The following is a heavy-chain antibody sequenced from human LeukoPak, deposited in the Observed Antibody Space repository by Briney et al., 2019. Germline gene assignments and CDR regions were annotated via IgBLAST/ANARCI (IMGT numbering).Heavy chain of an antibody. CDR3: ATGGHDYGDYGNDY. CDR2: FNPGDGET. Sequence: VSVKVSCKVSGNTLTELSMHWVRQVPGKGLEWMGDFNPGDGETIYAQEFQGRVTMTEDTSTDTGYMELSSLRSEDTAMYYCATGGHDYGDYGNDYWGQGTLVTVSS. V-gene: IGHV1-24*01. D-gene: IGHD4-17*01. J-gene: IGHJ4*02. CDR1: GNTLTELS.